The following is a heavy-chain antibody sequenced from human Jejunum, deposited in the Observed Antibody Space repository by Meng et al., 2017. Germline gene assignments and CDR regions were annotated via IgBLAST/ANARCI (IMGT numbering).Heavy chain of an antibody. CDR3: ARDMPYSSGSFDY. V-gene: IGHV1-3*01. D-gene: IGHD3-10*01. CDR2: ITAGNGNT. Sequence: QVQFLQFGVEVKKPGASWTVSCKVSGFNFVSYAIYWVRQAPGQGLEWMGWITAGNGNTKYSQKFQGRVTITRDTSASTAYMELSSLRSEDTAVYYCARDMPYSSGSFDYWGQGTLVTVSS. CDR1: GFNFVSYA. J-gene: IGHJ4*02.